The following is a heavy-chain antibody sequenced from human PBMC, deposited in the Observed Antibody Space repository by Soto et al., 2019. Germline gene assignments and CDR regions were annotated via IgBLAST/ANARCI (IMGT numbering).Heavy chain of an antibody. Sequence: KVSCKASGGTFSSYAISWVRQAPGQGLEWMGGIIPIFGTANYAQKFQGRVTMTRDTAIRTAYMEVSSLRSDDTAVYYCARGRASGSYYLLDYWGQGTLVTVSS. CDR2: IIPIFGTA. D-gene: IGHD3-10*01. V-gene: IGHV1-69*05. CDR3: ARGRASGSYYLLDY. J-gene: IGHJ4*02. CDR1: GGTFSSYA.